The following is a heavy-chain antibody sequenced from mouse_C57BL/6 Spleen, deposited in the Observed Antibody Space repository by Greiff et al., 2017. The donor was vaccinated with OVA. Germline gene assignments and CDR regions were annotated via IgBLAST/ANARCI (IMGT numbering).Heavy chain of an antibody. CDR1: GYSFTGYY. D-gene: IGHD2-1*01. CDR3: ARYPLYSGYFEV. V-gene: IGHV1-42*01. Sequence: EVQLQQSGPELVKPGASVKISCKASGYSFTGYYMNWVKQSPEQSLEWIGEINPSTGGTTYNQKFKAKATLTVDKSSSTAYMQLKSLTSEDSAVYYCARYPLYSGYFEVWGTGTTVTVSS. CDR2: INPSTGGT. J-gene: IGHJ1*03.